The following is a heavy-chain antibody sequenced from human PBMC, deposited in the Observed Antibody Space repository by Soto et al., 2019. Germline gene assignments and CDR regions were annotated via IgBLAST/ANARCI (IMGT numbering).Heavy chain of an antibody. CDR1: GYTFTSYG. Sequence: ASVKVSCKASGYTFTSYGISRVRQAPGQGLEWMGWISAYNGNTNYAQKLQGRVTMTTDTSTSTAYMELRSLRSDDTAVYYCARDQFDVAVAGYDYWGQGTLVTVSS. CDR3: ARDQFDVAVAGYDY. J-gene: IGHJ4*02. CDR2: ISAYNGNT. D-gene: IGHD6-19*01. V-gene: IGHV1-18*01.